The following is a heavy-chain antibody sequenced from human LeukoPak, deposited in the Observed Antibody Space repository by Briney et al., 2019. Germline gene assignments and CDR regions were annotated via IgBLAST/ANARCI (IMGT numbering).Heavy chain of an antibody. J-gene: IGHJ5*01. Sequence: PGGSLRLSCAASGFTFSSHAMSWVRQAPGKGLAWVSGFSVSAGRTFYADSVKGRFTISRDNSKNTLYLQMNSLRAEDTAVYYCAKDRGSSINCFDSWGQGTLVTVSS. CDR1: GFTFSSHA. CDR3: AKDRGSSINCFDS. V-gene: IGHV3-23*01. D-gene: IGHD6-6*01. CDR2: FSVSAGRT.